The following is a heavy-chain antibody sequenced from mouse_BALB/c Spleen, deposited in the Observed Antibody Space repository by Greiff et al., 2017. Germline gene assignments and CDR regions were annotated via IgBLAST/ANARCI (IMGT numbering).Heavy chain of an antibody. CDR1: GFTFSSYG. J-gene: IGHJ4*01. CDR3: ARVHYYGYGAMDY. CDR2: ISSGGSYT. D-gene: IGHD1-2*01. V-gene: IGHV5-6*01. Sequence: EVKLVESGGDLVKPGGSLKLSCAASGFTFSSYGMSWVRQTPDKRLEWVATISSGGSYTYYPDSVKGRFTISRDNAKNTLYLQMSSLKSEDTAMYYCARVHYYGYGAMDYWGQGTSVTVSS.